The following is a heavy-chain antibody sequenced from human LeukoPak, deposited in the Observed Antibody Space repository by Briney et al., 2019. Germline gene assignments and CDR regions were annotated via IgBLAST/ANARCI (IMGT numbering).Heavy chain of an antibody. Sequence: GASVKVSCKASGYTFTSYGINWVGQAPGQGLEWMGWISAYNKRNYAQKFQGRVTMTTDTSTSTAYMELRNLRSDDTAVYYCARVSAPPDYGDYVSENWFDPWGQGTLVTVSS. CDR3: ARVSAPPDYGDYVSENWFDP. CDR1: GYTFTSYG. D-gene: IGHD4-17*01. V-gene: IGHV1-18*01. CDR2: ISAYNKR. J-gene: IGHJ5*02.